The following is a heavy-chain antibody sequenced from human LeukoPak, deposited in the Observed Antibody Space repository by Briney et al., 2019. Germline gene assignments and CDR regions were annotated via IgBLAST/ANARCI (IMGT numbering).Heavy chain of an antibody. Sequence: GGSLRLSCAASGFAFNTYAMHWVRQAPGQGLEWVALIWHDGSHKFYSNSVRGQFTISRDNSKNTVSLQMNNLRAEDTALYYCARGGDSSGPWGMDVWGQGTTVTVSS. CDR2: IWHDGSHK. CDR1: GFAFNTYA. J-gene: IGHJ6*02. D-gene: IGHD5-18*01. CDR3: ARGGDSSGPWGMDV. V-gene: IGHV3-33*01.